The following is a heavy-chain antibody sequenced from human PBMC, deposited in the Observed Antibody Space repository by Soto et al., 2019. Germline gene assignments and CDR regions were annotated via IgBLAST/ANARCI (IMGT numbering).Heavy chain of an antibody. CDR1: GFILRNYW. V-gene: IGHV3-7*03. J-gene: IGHJ5*02. CDR3: ARYRSLEP. Sequence: GGSLRLSCADSGFILRNYWMSWVRQAPGMGLQWVASIKEDGSEKYYVDPVKGRFTISRENAKNSLYLQMNSLRAEDTAVYYCARYRSLEPWGQRIMVTVS. D-gene: IGHD3-16*02. CDR2: IKEDGSEK.